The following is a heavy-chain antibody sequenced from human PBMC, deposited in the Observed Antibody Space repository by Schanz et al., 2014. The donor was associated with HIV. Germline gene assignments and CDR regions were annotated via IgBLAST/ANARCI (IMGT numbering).Heavy chain of an antibody. CDR1: GYTFTSYG. CDR3: ARGPKWEGLMDV. V-gene: IGHV1-8*02. CDR2: MNPSTGNS. Sequence: QVQLVQSGAEVKKPGASVRVSCKASGYTFTSYGISWVRQASGLGLEWMGWMNPSTGNSGYAQMFQVRVTMTRDTSISTASLAVDSLKSEETGVYYCARGPKWEGLMDVWGQGTTVIVSS. D-gene: IGHD1-26*01. J-gene: IGHJ6*02.